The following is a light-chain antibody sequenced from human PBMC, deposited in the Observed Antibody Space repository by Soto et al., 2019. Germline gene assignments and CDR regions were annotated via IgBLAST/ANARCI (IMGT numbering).Light chain of an antibody. CDR2: EGT. V-gene: IGLV2-23*01. CDR1: SSDVGTYYF. Sequence: QSALTQPASVSGSLGQSITISCTGSSSDVGTYYFVSWYQQHPGKVPKLMIYEGTKRPSGVSDRFSGSKSGNTASMTISGLQAEDEANYYCQSYDSGLSASVFGGGTKLTVL. J-gene: IGLJ2*01. CDR3: QSYDSGLSASV.